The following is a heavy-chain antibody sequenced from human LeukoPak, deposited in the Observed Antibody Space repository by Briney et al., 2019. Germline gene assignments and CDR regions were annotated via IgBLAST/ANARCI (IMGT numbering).Heavy chain of an antibody. V-gene: IGHV3-48*04. Sequence: GGSLRLSCAACGFSFCSYSMNWVPQAPGKGLVGVSYISSSGGIIYSADSVKGRFTISRDNAKNSLYLQMNSLRAEDAAVYFCAKALGGNSFDAFDIWGQGTMVTVSS. CDR2: ISSSGGII. D-gene: IGHD4-23*01. J-gene: IGHJ3*02. CDR1: GFSFCSYS. CDR3: AKALGGNSFDAFDI.